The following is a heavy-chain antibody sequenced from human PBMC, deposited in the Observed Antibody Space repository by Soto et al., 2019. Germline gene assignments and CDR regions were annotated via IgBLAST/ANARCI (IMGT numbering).Heavy chain of an antibody. D-gene: IGHD1-1*01. CDR1: GDSVRSSNW. Sequence: PSETLSRTCAVSGDSVRSSNWWTWVRQSPGKGLKWIGEIYHLGGTNYNPSLKSRVTISVDMAKNQVSLKLSPVTAVDTGGDYCVKTKKPRGYYYGLNVWGQGTTVTVSS. J-gene: IGHJ6*02. CDR2: IYHLGGT. CDR3: VKTKKPRGYYYGLNV. V-gene: IGHV4-4*02.